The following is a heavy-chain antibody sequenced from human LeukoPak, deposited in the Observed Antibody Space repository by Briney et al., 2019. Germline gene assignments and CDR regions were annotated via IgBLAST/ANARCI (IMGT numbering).Heavy chain of an antibody. Sequence: GESLRLSCAASGFTFSGHAMVWVRQGPGKGLEWVSFISYDGSNSVYADSVMGRFTISRDNSENTVDLQINSLRFEDTAIYYCAKDWGQRGVGATLGHWGQGTLVIVSS. J-gene: IGHJ4*02. CDR1: GFTFSGHA. D-gene: IGHD1-26*01. CDR3: AKDWGQRGVGATLGH. CDR2: ISYDGSNS. V-gene: IGHV3-30*18.